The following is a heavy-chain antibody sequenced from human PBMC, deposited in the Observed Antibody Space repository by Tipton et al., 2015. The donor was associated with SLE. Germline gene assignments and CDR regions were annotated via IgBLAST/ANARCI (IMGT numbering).Heavy chain of an antibody. J-gene: IGHJ3*02. Sequence: TLSLTCTVSGGSISSGGYYWSWIRQHPGKGLEWIGYIYYSGSTYYNPSLKSRVTISVDTSKNQFSLKLSPVTAADTAVYYCARRGGNWGSGDHEDAFDIWGQGTMVTVSS. V-gene: IGHV4-31*03. CDR1: GGSISSGGYY. CDR2: IYYSGST. D-gene: IGHD7-27*01. CDR3: ARRGGNWGSGDHEDAFDI.